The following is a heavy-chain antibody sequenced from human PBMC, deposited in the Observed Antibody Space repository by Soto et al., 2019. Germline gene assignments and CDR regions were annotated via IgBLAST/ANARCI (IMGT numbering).Heavy chain of an antibody. CDR1: GFIFENFG. D-gene: IGHD1-26*01. V-gene: IGHV3-23*01. J-gene: IGHJ5*02. Sequence: GGSLRLSCAASGFIFENFGMSWVRQAPGKGLEWISSISGSGFKKYYADSVKGRFTISRDNSKSTVYLELNNLSAENTAVYHCAKNQGVELVPLATVDWFDPWGQGSVVTVSS. CDR3: AKNQGVELVPLATVDWFDP. CDR2: ISGSGFKK.